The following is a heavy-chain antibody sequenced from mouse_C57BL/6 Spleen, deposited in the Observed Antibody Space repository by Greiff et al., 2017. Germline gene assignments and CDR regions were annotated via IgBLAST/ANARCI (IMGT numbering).Heavy chain of an antibody. Sequence: SGAELVRPGASVTLSCKASGYTFTDYEMHWVKQTPVHGLEWIGAIDPETGGTAYNQKFKGKAILTADKSSSTAYMELRSLTSEDSAVYYCGYYYGNFLAYWGQGTLVTVSA. CDR2: IDPETGGT. J-gene: IGHJ3*01. CDR3: GYYYGNFLAY. CDR1: GYTFTDYE. D-gene: IGHD2-1*01. V-gene: IGHV1-15*01.